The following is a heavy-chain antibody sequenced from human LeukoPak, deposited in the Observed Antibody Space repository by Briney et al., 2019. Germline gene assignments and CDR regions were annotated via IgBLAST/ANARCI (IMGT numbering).Heavy chain of an antibody. Sequence: ASVKVSCNAAGYTFTGYYMHWVRQAPGQGLEWMGRINPNSGGTNYAQKFQGRVTMTRDTSISTAYMEVSRLRFDDTAVYYCARDGDYDTDFDYWGQGTLVTVSS. CDR3: ARDGDYDTDFDY. V-gene: IGHV1-2*06. J-gene: IGHJ4*02. D-gene: IGHD4-17*01. CDR1: GYTFTGYY. CDR2: INPNSGGT.